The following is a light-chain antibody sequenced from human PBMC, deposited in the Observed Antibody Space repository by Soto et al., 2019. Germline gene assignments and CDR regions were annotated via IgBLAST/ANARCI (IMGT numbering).Light chain of an antibody. V-gene: IGKV3-20*01. Sequence: EIVLTQSPGTLSLSPGERATLSCRASQSVSSSYLAWYQQKPGQAPRLLIYGASSRATGIPDRFSGSGSGTDFTLTISRLEPEDFVVYYCQQYGSSPMYTFGRGTKLEIK. J-gene: IGKJ2*01. CDR2: GAS. CDR3: QQYGSSPMYT. CDR1: QSVSSSY.